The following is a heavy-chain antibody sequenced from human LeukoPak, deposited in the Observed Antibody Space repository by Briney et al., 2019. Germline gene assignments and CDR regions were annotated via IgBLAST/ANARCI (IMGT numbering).Heavy chain of an antibody. Sequence: SETLSLTCTVSGGSISSYYWSWIRQPAGKGLEWIWRIYTSGSTNYNPSLKSRVTMSVDTSKNQFSLKLSSVTAADTAVYYCAREDSGSYIYYFDYWGQGTLVTVSS. J-gene: IGHJ4*02. CDR3: AREDSGSYIYYFDY. CDR1: GGSISSYY. CDR2: IYTSGST. D-gene: IGHD1-26*01. V-gene: IGHV4-4*07.